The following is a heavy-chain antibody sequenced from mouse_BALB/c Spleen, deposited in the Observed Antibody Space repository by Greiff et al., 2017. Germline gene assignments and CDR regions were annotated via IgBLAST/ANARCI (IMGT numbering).Heavy chain of an antibody. CDR1: GYSITSDYA. V-gene: IGHV3-2*02. CDR2: ISYSGST. J-gene: IGHJ2*01. Sequence: EVKLVESGPGLVKPSQSLSLTCTVTGYSITSDYAWNWIRQFPGNKLEWMGYISYSGSTSHNPSLKSRISITRDTSKNQFFLQLNSVTTEDTATYYCARMITTGFDYWGQGTTLTVSS. D-gene: IGHD2-4*01. CDR3: ARMITTGFDY.